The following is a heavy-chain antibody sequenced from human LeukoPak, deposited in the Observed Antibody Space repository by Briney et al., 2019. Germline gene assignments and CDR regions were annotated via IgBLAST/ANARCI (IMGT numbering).Heavy chain of an antibody. CDR2: INAGNGNT. D-gene: IGHD2-2*01. J-gene: IGHJ3*02. V-gene: IGHV1-3*01. CDR1: GYTFTSYA. Sequence: GASVKVSCKASGYTFTSYAMHWVRQAPEQRLEWMGWINAGNGNTKYSQKFQGRVTITRDTPASTAYMELSSLRSEDTAVYYCAREGCSSTSCYAGSLDIWGQGTWSPSLQ. CDR3: AREGCSSTSCYAGSLDI.